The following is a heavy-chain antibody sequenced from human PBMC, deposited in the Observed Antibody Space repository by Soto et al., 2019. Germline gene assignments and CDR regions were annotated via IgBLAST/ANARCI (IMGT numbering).Heavy chain of an antibody. V-gene: IGHV4-59*01. J-gene: IGHJ4*02. CDR3: ARVAYCGGDCYSAFDY. D-gene: IGHD2-21*02. CDR2: IYYSGST. Sequence: SETLSLTCTVSGGSISSYYRSWIRQPPGKGLEWIGYIYYSGSTNYNPSLKSRVTISVDTSKNQFSLKLSSVTAADTAVYYCARVAYCGGDCYSAFDYWGQGTLVTVSS. CDR1: GGSISSYY.